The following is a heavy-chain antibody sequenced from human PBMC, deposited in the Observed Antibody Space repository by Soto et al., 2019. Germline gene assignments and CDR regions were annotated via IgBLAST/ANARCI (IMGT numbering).Heavy chain of an antibody. D-gene: IGHD3-16*01. CDR2: IYYSGST. J-gene: IGHJ6*02. V-gene: IGHV4-31*03. CDR1: GGSISSGGYY. Sequence: SETLSLTCTVSGGSISSGGYYWSWIRQHPGKGLEWIGYIYYSGSTYYNPSLKSRVTISVDTSKNQFSLKLSSVTAADTAVYYCARDPIMITFGGPKRGMDVWGQGTTVTVSS. CDR3: ARDPIMITFGGPKRGMDV.